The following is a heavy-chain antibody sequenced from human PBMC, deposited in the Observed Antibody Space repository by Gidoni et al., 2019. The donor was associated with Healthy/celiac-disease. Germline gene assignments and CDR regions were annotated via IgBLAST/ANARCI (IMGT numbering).Heavy chain of an antibody. V-gene: IGHV1-3*01. Sequence: QVQLVQSGAVVKKPGASVKVSCKASGYTFTSSAMHWVRQAPGQRLEWMGWINAGNGNTKYSQKFQGRVTITRDTSASTAYMELSSLRSEDTAVYYCARDSEYSSLYYYYYYYMDVWGKGTTVTVSS. CDR1: GYTFTSSA. D-gene: IGHD6-6*01. CDR2: INAGNGNT. J-gene: IGHJ6*03. CDR3: ARDSEYSSLYYYYYYYMDV.